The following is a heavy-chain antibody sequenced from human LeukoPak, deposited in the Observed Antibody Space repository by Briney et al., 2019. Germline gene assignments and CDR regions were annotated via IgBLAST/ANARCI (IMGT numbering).Heavy chain of an antibody. Sequence: SETLSLTCTVSGGSISSYYWSWIRQPPGKGLEWIGSIYYSGSTYYNPSLKSRVTISVDTSKNQFSLKLSSVTAADTAVYYCARRYCSSTSCYTFLFDYWGQGTLVTVSS. V-gene: IGHV4-59*05. CDR1: GGSISSYY. CDR2: IYYSGST. J-gene: IGHJ4*02. D-gene: IGHD2-2*02. CDR3: ARRYCSSTSCYTFLFDY.